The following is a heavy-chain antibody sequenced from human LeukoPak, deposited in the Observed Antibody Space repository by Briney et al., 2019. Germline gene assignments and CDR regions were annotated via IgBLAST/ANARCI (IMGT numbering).Heavy chain of an antibody. CDR2: MNPNSGNT. J-gene: IGHJ6*02. D-gene: IGHD3-3*01. Sequence: GSSVKVSCKASGYTFTSYDINWVRQATGQGREWMGWMNPNSGNTGYAQKFQGRVTMTRNTSISTAYMELSSLRSEDTAVYYCARGPLYYDFWSGYYSSYYGMDVWGQGTTVTVSS. V-gene: IGHV1-8*01. CDR1: GYTFTSYD. CDR3: ARGPLYYDFWSGYYSSYYGMDV.